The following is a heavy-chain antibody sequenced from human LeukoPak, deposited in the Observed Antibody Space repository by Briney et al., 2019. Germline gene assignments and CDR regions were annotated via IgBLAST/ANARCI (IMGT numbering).Heavy chain of an antibody. CDR1: GFTFSDYS. Sequence: GGSLRLSCAASGFTFSDYSMSWIRQAPGKGLEWVSYIRSSGNTIYYADSVKGRFTISRDNAKNSLYLQMNSLRAEDTAVYYCVVYKYILSWSAFDFWGRGTMVTVSS. D-gene: IGHD6-13*01. CDR3: VVYKYILSWSAFDF. V-gene: IGHV3-11*04. J-gene: IGHJ3*01. CDR2: IRSSGNTI.